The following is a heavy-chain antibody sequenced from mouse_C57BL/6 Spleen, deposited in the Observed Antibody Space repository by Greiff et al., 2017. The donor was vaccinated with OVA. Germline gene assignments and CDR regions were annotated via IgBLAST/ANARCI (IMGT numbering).Heavy chain of an antibody. Sequence: EVQLQQSGPELVKPGASVKISCKASGYTFTDYYMNWVKQSHGKSLEWIGDINPNNGGTSYNQKFKGKATLTVDKSYSTAYMELRSLTSEDSAVYYWARSYYYGSSPWFAYWGKGTLVTVSA. CDR1: GYTFTDYY. CDR2: INPNNGGT. V-gene: IGHV1-26*01. CDR3: ARSYYYGSSPWFAY. D-gene: IGHD1-1*01. J-gene: IGHJ3*01.